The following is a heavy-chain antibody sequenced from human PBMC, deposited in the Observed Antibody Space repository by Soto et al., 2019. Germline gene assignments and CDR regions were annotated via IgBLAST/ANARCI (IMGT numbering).Heavy chain of an antibody. J-gene: IGHJ5*02. V-gene: IGHV4-39*01. D-gene: IGHD1-1*01. Sequence: QLQLQESGPGLVKPSETLSLTCTVSGGSISSSSYYWGWIRQPPGKGLEWIGSIYYSGRTYYNPSLKSRVTISVDTSKNQFSLKLSSVTAADTAVYYCARLRLSGVQQGGHWFDPWGQGTLVTVSS. CDR2: IYYSGRT. CDR3: ARLRLSGVQQGGHWFDP. CDR1: GGSISSSSYY.